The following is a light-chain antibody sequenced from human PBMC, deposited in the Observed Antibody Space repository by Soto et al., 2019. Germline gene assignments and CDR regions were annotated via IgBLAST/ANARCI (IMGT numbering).Light chain of an antibody. V-gene: IGKV3-15*01. CDR1: QSVSSN. CDR2: GAS. Sequence: IVMTQSPATLSVSPGERATLSCRASQSVSSNLAWYQQKPGQAPRLLIYGASTRATGIPARFSGSRSGTEFTLTISSLQSEDFAVYYCQQYNNWWTFGQGTKV. J-gene: IGKJ1*01. CDR3: QQYNNWWT.